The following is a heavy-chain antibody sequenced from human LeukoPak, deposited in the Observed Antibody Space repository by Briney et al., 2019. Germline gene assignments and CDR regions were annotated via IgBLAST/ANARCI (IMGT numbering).Heavy chain of an antibody. CDR3: TREAITMVRGVISQNEIDY. CDR2: IRSKAYGGTT. D-gene: IGHD3-10*01. Sequence: GGSLRLSCAASGFTFGDYAMSWVRQAPGKGLEWVGFIRSKAYGGTTEYAASVKGRFTISRDDSKSIAYLQMNSLKTEDTAVYYCTREAITMVRGVISQNEIDYWGQGTLVTVSS. CDR1: GFTFGDYA. J-gene: IGHJ4*02. V-gene: IGHV3-49*04.